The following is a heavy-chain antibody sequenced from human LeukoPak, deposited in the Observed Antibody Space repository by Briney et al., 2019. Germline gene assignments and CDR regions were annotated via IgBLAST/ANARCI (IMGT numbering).Heavy chain of an antibody. D-gene: IGHD3-3*01. V-gene: IGHV4-59*01. J-gene: IGHJ6*04. CDR3: ARLDSRITIFGVVPPDV. Sequence: SETLSLTCTVSGGSISSYYWSWVRQPPGKGLEWIGYIYYSGSTNYNPSLKSRVTISVDTSKNQFSLKLSSVTAADTAVYYCARLDSRITIFGVVPPDVWGKGTTVTVSS. CDR2: IYYSGST. CDR1: GGSISSYY.